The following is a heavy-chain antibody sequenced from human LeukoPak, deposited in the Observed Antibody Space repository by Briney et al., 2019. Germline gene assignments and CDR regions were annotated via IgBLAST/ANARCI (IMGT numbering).Heavy chain of an antibody. CDR1: GLTFSSYG. Sequence: PGRSLSLSCAASGLTFSSYGMQWVRQAPGRGLEWVAVMWYDGSNKYYADSVKGRFTISRDNSKNTLYLQMNSLRAEDTAVYYCARAPHCSGGSCRNWFDPWGQGTLVTVSS. D-gene: IGHD2-15*01. CDR3: ARAPHCSGGSCRNWFDP. V-gene: IGHV3-33*01. J-gene: IGHJ5*02. CDR2: MWYDGSNK.